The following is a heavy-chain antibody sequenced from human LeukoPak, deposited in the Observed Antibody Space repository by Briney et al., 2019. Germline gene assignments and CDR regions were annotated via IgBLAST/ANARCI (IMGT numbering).Heavy chain of an antibody. CDR3: AKHSTGTRREYYFDQ. CDR1: GFTFSSYA. V-gene: IGHV3-23*01. J-gene: IGHJ4*02. D-gene: IGHD1-1*01. CDR2: ISGSGGST. Sequence: PGGSLRPSCAASGFTFSSYAMSWVRQAPGKGLEWVSAISGSGGSTYYADSVKGRFTISRDNSKNTLYLQMNSLRAEDTAVYYCAKHSTGTRREYYFDQWGQGTLVTVSS.